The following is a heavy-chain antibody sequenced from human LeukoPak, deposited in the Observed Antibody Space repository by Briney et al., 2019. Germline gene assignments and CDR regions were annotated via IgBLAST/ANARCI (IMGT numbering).Heavy chain of an antibody. J-gene: IGHJ5*02. V-gene: IGHV4-34*01. Sequence: TSETLSLTCAVYGGSFSGYYWSWIRQPPGKGLEWIGEINHSGSTNYNPSLKSRVTISVDTSKNQSSLKLSSVTAADTAVYYCARDRTGDYGDYGNWFDPWGQGTLVTVSS. CDR2: INHSGST. D-gene: IGHD4-17*01. CDR3: ARDRTGDYGDYGNWFDP. CDR1: GGSFSGYY.